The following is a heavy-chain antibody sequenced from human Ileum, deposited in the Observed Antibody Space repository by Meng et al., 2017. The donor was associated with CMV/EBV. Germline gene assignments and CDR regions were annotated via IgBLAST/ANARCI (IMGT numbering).Heavy chain of an antibody. Sequence: GQLQESGPGLAKPAPTLSLTCTISGASISRGDYYWSWIRQPPGKGLEWIGYIYYSGSTYYNPSLKSRVTISADTSKNQFSLKLNSVTAADTAVYYCASGSPQLGYVWGQGTLVTVSS. CDR1: GASISRGDYY. V-gene: IGHV4-30-4*01. CDR3: ASGSPQLGYV. D-gene: IGHD1-1*01. J-gene: IGHJ4*02. CDR2: IYYSGST.